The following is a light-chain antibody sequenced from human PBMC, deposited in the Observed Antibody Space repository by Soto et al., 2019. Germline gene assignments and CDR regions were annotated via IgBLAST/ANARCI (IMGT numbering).Light chain of an antibody. CDR1: QSLNSL. J-gene: IGKJ1*01. CDR2: AAS. Sequence: DLQMSQSPSTLSASVGARVTITCRASQSLNSLLAWYQQKPGKAPKLLIYAASSLQSGVPSRFSGSGSGTDFTLTISSLQPEDFATYYCQQSYSTYWTFGQGTKVDI. CDR3: QQSYSTYWT. V-gene: IGKV1-39*01.